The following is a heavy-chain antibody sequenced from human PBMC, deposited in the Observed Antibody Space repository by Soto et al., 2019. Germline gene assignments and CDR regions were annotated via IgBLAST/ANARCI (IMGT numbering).Heavy chain of an antibody. D-gene: IGHD2-15*01. CDR1: GYTFTGYY. Sequence: QVQLVQSGAEVKKPGASVKVSCKASGYTFTGYYMHWVRQAPGQGLEWMGWINPNSGGTNYAQKFQGWVTMTRDTSICTAYMELSRLRSDDTAVYYCARDACSGSSCLDYWGQGTLVTVSS. CDR3: ARDACSGSSCLDY. J-gene: IGHJ4*02. CDR2: INPNSGGT. V-gene: IGHV1-2*04.